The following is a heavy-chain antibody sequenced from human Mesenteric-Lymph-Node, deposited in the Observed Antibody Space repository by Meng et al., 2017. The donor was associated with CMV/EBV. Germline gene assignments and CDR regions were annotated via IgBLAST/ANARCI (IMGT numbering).Heavy chain of an antibody. CDR2: IYYSGST. J-gene: IGHJ5*02. Sequence: SSSYYWGWSRKPPGKGLEWIGSIYYSGSTYYNPSLKSRVTISVDTSKNQFSLKLSSVTAADTAVYYCARRGYCSGGSCSANYNWFDPWGQGTLVTVSS. V-gene: IGHV4-39*01. D-gene: IGHD2-15*01. CDR1: SSSYY. CDR3: ARRGYCSGGSCSANYNWFDP.